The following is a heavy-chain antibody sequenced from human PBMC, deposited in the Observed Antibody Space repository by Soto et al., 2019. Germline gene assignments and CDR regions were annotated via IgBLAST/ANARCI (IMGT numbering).Heavy chain of an antibody. CDR1: GVPFSGYY. D-gene: IGHD2-2*01. CDR3: ARFGDCSSTSCHISERAHFDY. CDR2: INHSGST. Sequence: PSETLSLTCAVYGVPFSGYYWSWIRQPPGKGLEWIGEINHSGSTNYNPSLKSRVTISVDTSKNQFSLKLSSVTAADTAVYYCARFGDCSSTSCHISERAHFDYWGQGTLVTVS. J-gene: IGHJ4*02. V-gene: IGHV4-34*01.